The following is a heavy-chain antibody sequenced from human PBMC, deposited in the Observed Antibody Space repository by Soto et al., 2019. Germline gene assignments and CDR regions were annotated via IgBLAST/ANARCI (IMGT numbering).Heavy chain of an antibody. CDR3: ARTPARTIFGVVITPYYFDS. D-gene: IGHD3-3*01. CDR2: IYYTGST. J-gene: IGHJ4*02. V-gene: IGHV4-59*08. CDR1: GGSISSYY. Sequence: PSETLSLTCTVSGGSISSYYWSWIRQPPGKGLEWIGYIYYTGSTNYNPSLKSRVTISLDTSNNQFSLRLSSVTAADTAVYYCARTPARTIFGVVITPYYFDSWGPGTLVTVSS.